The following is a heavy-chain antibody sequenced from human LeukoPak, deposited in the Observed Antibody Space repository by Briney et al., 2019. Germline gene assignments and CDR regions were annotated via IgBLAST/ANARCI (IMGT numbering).Heavy chain of an antibody. Sequence: ASVTVSCKASGYTFTIYGISWVRQAPGQGLEWMGWISAYNGNTNYAQKLQGRVTMTTDTSTSTAYMELRSLRSDDTAVYYCARGSGVAYYYDSSGYYFPFDYWGQGTLVTVSS. V-gene: IGHV1-18*01. CDR2: ISAYNGNT. D-gene: IGHD3-22*01. CDR1: GYTFTIYG. J-gene: IGHJ4*02. CDR3: ARGSGVAYYYDSSGYYFPFDY.